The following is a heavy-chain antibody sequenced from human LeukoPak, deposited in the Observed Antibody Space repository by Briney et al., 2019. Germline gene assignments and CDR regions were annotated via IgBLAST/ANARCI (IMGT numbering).Heavy chain of an antibody. Sequence: GGSLRLSCAASGFTFGSYWMSWVRQAPGKGLEWVANIKQDGSEKYYVDSVKGRFTISRDNAKNSLFLQMNSLRADDTAVYHCMMSLTAHYYYGLDVWGQGTTVT. J-gene: IGHJ6*02. V-gene: IGHV3-7*02. CDR3: MMSLTAHYYYGLDV. CDR1: GFTFGSYW. CDR2: IKQDGSEK. D-gene: IGHD2-21*02.